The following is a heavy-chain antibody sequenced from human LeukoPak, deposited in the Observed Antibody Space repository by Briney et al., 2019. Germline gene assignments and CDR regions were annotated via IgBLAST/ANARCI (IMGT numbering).Heavy chain of an antibody. CDR2: ISWNSGSI. V-gene: IGHV3-9*01. CDR1: GFTFDDYA. D-gene: IGHD1-26*01. CDR3: AKDTSYYIY. Sequence: QPGRSLRLSCAASGFTFDDYAMLWVRQAPGKGLEWVSGISWNSGSIGYADSVKGRFTISRDNAKNSLYLQMNSLRAEDTALYYCAKDTSYYIYWGQGTLVTVSS. J-gene: IGHJ4*02.